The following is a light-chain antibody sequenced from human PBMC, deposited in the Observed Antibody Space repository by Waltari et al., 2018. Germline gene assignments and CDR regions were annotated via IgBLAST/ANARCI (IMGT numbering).Light chain of an antibody. CDR1: QTVSTIA. Sequence: EIVLTQSPGTLSLSPGDRATLSCRASQTVSTIALSWYQQKPGQAPRVLIYSTYNRATGIPDRFSGSGSGTDFTLTINRLAPEDFAMYNCQQYDGIVVTFGGGTKVEI. CDR2: STY. J-gene: IGKJ4*01. V-gene: IGKV3-20*01. CDR3: QQYDGIVVT.